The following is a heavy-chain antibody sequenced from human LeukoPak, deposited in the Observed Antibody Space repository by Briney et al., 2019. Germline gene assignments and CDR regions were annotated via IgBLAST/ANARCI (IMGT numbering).Heavy chain of an antibody. CDR1: GGSISSYY. CDR2: IYYSGRS. Sequence: SETLSLTCTVSGGSISSYYWSWLRQPPGRGLEWIGNIYYSGRSNYNPSLKSRLTMSVDTSKNQFSLKLSSVTAADTAVYYCARLGYGSGIDYWGQGTLVTVSS. D-gene: IGHD3-10*01. V-gene: IGHV4-59*08. CDR3: ARLGYGSGIDY. J-gene: IGHJ4*02.